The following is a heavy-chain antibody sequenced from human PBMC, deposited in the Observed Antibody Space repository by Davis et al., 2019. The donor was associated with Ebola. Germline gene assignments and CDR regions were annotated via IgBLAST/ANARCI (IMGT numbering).Heavy chain of an antibody. CDR3: ARSKTGGGDV. J-gene: IGHJ6*02. Sequence: SVKVSCKASGGTFSSYAISWVRQAPGQGLEWMGRIIPILDIANYAQKFQGRVTITADKSTSTAYMELSSLRSEDTAVYYCARSKTGGGDVWGQGTTVTVSS. V-gene: IGHV1-69*04. CDR2: IIPILDIA. D-gene: IGHD3-16*01. CDR1: GGTFSSYA.